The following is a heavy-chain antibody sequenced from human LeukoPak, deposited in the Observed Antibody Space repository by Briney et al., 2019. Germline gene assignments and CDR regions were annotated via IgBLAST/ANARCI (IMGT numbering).Heavy chain of an antibody. J-gene: IGHJ6*03. D-gene: IGHD2-2*01. Sequence: PGRSLRLSCAASGFTFSSYGMHWVRQAPGKGLEGVAVIWYDGSNKYYADSVKGRFTISRDNSKNTLYLQMNSLRAEDTAVYYCARDPAVVPAATRGSYYYMDVWGKGTTVTVSS. V-gene: IGHV3-33*01. CDR3: ARDPAVVPAATRGSYYYMDV. CDR2: IWYDGSNK. CDR1: GFTFSSYG.